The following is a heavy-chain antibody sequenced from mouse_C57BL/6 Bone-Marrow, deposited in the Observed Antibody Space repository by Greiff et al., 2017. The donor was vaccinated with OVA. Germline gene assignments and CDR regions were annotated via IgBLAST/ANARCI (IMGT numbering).Heavy chain of an antibody. Sequence: EVQVVESGPELVKPGASVKISCKASGYSFTGYYMNWVKQSPEKSLEWIGEINPSTGGTTYNQKFKAKATLTVDKSSSTAYMQLKSLTSEDSAVYYCARWDGYDWFAYWGQGTLVTVSA. D-gene: IGHD2-2*01. CDR2: INPSTGGT. V-gene: IGHV1-42*01. CDR1: GYSFTGYY. J-gene: IGHJ3*01. CDR3: ARWDGYDWFAY.